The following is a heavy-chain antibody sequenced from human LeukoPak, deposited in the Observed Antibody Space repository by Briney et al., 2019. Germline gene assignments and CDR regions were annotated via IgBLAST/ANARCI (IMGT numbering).Heavy chain of an antibody. V-gene: IGHV4-59*01. D-gene: IGHD2-15*01. CDR1: GGSFSGYY. CDR3: ARDRRGYCSGGSCYKGSYYYYGMDV. J-gene: IGHJ6*02. Sequence: SETLSLTCAVYGGSFSGYYWSWIRQPPGKGLEWIGYIYYSGSTNYNPSLKSRVTISVDTSKNQFSLKLSSVTAADTAVYYCARDRRGYCSGGSCYKGSYYYYGMDVWGQGTTVTVSS. CDR2: IYYSGST.